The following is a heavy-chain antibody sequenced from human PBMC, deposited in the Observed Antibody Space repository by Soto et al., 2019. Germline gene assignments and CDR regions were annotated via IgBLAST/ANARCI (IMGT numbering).Heavy chain of an antibody. V-gene: IGHV3-33*01. CDR3: ARDGRYGGYYYYGMDV. CDR2: IWYDGSNK. CDR1: GFTFSSYG. D-gene: IGHD4-17*01. J-gene: IGHJ6*02. Sequence: LRLSCAASGFTFSSYGMHWVRQAPGKGLEWVAVIWYDGSNKYYADSVKGRFTISRDNSKNTLYLQMNSLRAEDTAVYYCARDGRYGGYYYYGMDVWGQGTTVTVSS.